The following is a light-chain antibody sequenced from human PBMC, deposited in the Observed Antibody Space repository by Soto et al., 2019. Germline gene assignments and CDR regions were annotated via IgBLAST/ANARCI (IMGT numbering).Light chain of an antibody. V-gene: IGKV3D-15*01. J-gene: IGKJ1*01. Sequence: EMVLTQSPGTLSLSPGEGVTLSCRASQSIGRNLNWYQHKPGQSPRLLISGVSTMVAGIPVRFTSSGAGTEFTLTISTLEAVEFASYDYQNYGSFIWTFGQGTKVVI. CDR1: QSIGRN. CDR2: GVS. CDR3: QNYGSFIWT.